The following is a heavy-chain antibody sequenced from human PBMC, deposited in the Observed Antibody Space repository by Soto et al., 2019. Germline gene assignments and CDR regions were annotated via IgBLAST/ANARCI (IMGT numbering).Heavy chain of an antibody. CDR2: INHSGST. CDR1: GESFSGYY. CDR3: ARSSSWYLYYMDV. D-gene: IGHD6-13*01. V-gene: IGHV4-34*01. Sequence: PSETLSLTCAVYGESFSGYYWSWIRQPPGKGLEWIGEINHSGSTNYNPSLKSRVTISVDTSKNQFSLKLSSVTAADTAVYYCARSSSWYLYYMDVWGKGTTVTVPS. J-gene: IGHJ6*03.